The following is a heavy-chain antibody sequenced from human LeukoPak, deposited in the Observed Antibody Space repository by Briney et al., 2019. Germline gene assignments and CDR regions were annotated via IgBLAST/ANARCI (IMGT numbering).Heavy chain of an antibody. Sequence: GGSLRLSCAASGYTFGSYWMYWVRQAPEKGLVWVSRINNDGSSTIYADSVKGRFTISRDNSKNTLYLQMNSLRAEDTAVYYCAKDLGSDYWGQGTLVTVSS. CDR1: GYTFGSYW. J-gene: IGHJ4*02. CDR2: INNDGSST. V-gene: IGHV3-74*01. CDR3: AKDLGSDY. D-gene: IGHD2-15*01.